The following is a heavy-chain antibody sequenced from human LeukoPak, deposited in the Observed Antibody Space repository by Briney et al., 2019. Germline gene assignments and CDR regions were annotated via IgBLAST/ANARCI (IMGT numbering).Heavy chain of an antibody. V-gene: IGHV3-48*03. J-gene: IGHJ4*02. CDR2: ISNSGSTK. Sequence: GGSLRLSCAASGFTFSSYEMNWIRQAPGKGLEWISYISNSGSTKYYADSVKGRFTISRDNAKNSVFLQMNSLRAEDTAVYYCAAVIDYWGQGTLVTVSS. CDR1: GFTFSSYE. CDR3: AAVIDY.